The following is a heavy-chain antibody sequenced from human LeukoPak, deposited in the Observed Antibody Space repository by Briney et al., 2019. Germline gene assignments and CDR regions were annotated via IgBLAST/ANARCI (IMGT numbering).Heavy chain of an antibody. J-gene: IGHJ4*02. Sequence: ASVKVSCKASGYTFTSYGIGWVRQAPGQGLEWMGWISAYNGHTNYAHNLQGRVTMTTDTSTSTAYMELRSLRSDDTAVYCCARGPAYCGGDCYFDYWGQGALVTVSS. CDR3: ARGPAYCGGDCYFDY. CDR2: ISAYNGHT. CDR1: GYTFTSYG. D-gene: IGHD2-21*02. V-gene: IGHV1-18*01.